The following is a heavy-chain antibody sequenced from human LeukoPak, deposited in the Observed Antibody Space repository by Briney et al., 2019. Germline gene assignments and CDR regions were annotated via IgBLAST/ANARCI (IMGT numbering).Heavy chain of an antibody. CDR2: IYTSGST. J-gene: IGHJ3*02. V-gene: IGHV4-39*07. D-gene: IGHD6-19*01. CDR3: ARDICSGWTRDVGAFDI. CDR1: GGSISSSSYY. Sequence: SETLSLTCTVSGGSISSSSYYWGWIRQPPGKGLEWIGRIYTSGSTNYNPSLKSRVTMSVDTSKNQFSLKLSSVTAADTAVYYCARDICSGWTRDVGAFDIWGQGTMVTVSS.